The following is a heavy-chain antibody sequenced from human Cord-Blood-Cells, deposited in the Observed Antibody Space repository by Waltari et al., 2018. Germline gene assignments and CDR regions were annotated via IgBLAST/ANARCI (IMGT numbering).Heavy chain of an antibody. CDR3: ARRHCTNGVCYFDY. Sequence: QLQLQESGPGLGMPSETLSPTCTVFGGSIRSSSSLWRWLRQPPGKGLECFGGIYYSGSTYYNPSLKSRVTISVDTSKNQFSLKLSSVTAADTAVYYCARRHCTNGVCYFDYWGQGTLVTVSS. CDR1: GGSIRSSSSL. D-gene: IGHD2-8*01. V-gene: IGHV4-39*01. J-gene: IGHJ4*02. CDR2: IYYSGST.